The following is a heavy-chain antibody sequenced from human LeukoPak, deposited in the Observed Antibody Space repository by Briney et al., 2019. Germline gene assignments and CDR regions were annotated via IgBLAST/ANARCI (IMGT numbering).Heavy chain of an antibody. CDR3: AKGLVAKTLFYMDV. CDR1: GFTFSNYG. D-gene: IGHD5-12*01. J-gene: IGHJ6*03. V-gene: IGHV3-23*01. Sequence: PGGTLRLSCAASGFTFSNYGMSWVRQAPGKGLEWVSSISGSGGSTYYADSVKGRFTISRDNSKNTLYLQMNSLRAEDTAIYYCAKGLVAKTLFYMDVWGTGTTVTISS. CDR2: ISGSGGST.